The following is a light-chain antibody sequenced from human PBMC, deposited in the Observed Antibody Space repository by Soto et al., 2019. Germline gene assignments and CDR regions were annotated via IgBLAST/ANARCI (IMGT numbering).Light chain of an antibody. CDR1: ESISNY. Sequence: DIQLTQSPSSLSASVGDRVSITCRASESISNYLNWYQQKPGKAPKLLIYSSSTLQGAVPSRFSGRGSGTDFTLTISSLQSEDSAFYYCQQYFNWPLTWTFGPGSKVQIK. J-gene: IGKJ1*01. V-gene: IGKV1-39*01. CDR3: QQYFNWPLTWT. CDR2: SSS.